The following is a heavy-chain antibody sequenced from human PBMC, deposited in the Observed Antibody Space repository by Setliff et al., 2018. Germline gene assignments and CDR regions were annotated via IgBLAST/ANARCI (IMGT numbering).Heavy chain of an antibody. V-gene: IGHV4-34*01. CDR1: GGSFSGYY. CDR3: ARRRDTAMVQIKLPPPHRLGRWFDP. D-gene: IGHD5-18*01. CDR2: INHSGSS. Sequence: PSETLSLTCAVYGGSFSGYYWTWIRQPPGKGLEWIGEINHSGSSNYNPSLKSRVTISVDTSKNQFSLKLSSVTAADTAVYYCARRRDTAMVQIKLPPPHRLGRWFDPWGQGTLVTVSS. J-gene: IGHJ5*02.